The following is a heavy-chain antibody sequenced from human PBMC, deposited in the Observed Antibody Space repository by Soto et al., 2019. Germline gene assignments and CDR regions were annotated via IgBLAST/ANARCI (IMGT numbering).Heavy chain of an antibody. V-gene: IGHV4-59*01. CDR3: ARVLTAAGAFDY. CDR1: GGSIIRYY. Sequence: SETLSLTCTVSGGSIIRYYWSWIRQPPGKGLEWIGYIYYSGSTNYNPSLKSRVTISVDTSKNQFSLKLSSVTAADTAVYYCARVLTAAGAFDYWGQGTLVTVSS. CDR2: IYYSGST. D-gene: IGHD6-13*01. J-gene: IGHJ4*02.